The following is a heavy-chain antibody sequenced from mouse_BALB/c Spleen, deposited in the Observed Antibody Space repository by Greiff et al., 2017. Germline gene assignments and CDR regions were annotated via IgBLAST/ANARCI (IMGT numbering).Heavy chain of an antibody. J-gene: IGHJ4*01. Sequence: VQLQQSGAELMKPGASVKISCKATGYTFSSYWIEWVKQRPGHGLEWIGEILPGSGSTNYNEKFKGKATFTADTSSNTAYMQLSSLTSEDSAVYYCARRGYYGHYYAMDDWGQGTSVTVT. CDR1: GYTFSSYW. CDR2: ILPGSGST. V-gene: IGHV1-9*01. CDR3: ARRGYYGHYYAMDD. D-gene: IGHD1-1*01.